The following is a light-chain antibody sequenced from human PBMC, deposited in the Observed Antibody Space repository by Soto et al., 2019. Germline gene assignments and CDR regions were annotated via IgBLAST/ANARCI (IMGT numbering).Light chain of an antibody. CDR3: AAWDVSLNGLYV. CDR1: SSNIGSSS. Sequence: VLTQPPSASGTPGQRVTISCFGSSSNIGSSSVNWYQQFPGTAPKLLIYNDNQWPSGVPDRFSGSRSGTSASLAISGLQSEDEADYYCAAWDVSLNGLYVFGTGTKVTVL. CDR2: NDN. V-gene: IGLV1-44*01. J-gene: IGLJ1*01.